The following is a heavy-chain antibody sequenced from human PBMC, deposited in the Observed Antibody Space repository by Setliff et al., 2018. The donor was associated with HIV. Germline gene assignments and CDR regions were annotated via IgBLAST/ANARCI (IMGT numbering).Heavy chain of an antibody. CDR2: MSTSDDNT. D-gene: IGHD6-19*01. CDR1: GYIFKNYG. CDR3: ARDPWGPVADISY. J-gene: IGHJ4*02. Sequence: VKVSCKASGYIFKNYGITWVRQAPGQGLEWMGWMSTSDDNTHYAQKIQGRVTMAKDTFMSTAYMELRSLRSDDTAVYYCARDPWGPVADISYWGQGTLVTVSS. V-gene: IGHV1-18*01.